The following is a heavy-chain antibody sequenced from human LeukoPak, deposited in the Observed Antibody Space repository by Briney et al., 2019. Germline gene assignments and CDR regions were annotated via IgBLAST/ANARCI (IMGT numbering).Heavy chain of an antibody. Sequence: GVSLQISCKGSGYSFTSYWIGWVRQVPGKGLEWMGIIYPGDSDTRYSPSFQGQVTISADKSISTAYLQWSSLKASDTAMYYCASTYDSSGYYYPLDAFDIWGQGTMVTVSS. CDR2: IYPGDSDT. V-gene: IGHV5-51*01. CDR1: GYSFTSYW. CDR3: ASTYDSSGYYYPLDAFDI. J-gene: IGHJ3*02. D-gene: IGHD3-22*01.